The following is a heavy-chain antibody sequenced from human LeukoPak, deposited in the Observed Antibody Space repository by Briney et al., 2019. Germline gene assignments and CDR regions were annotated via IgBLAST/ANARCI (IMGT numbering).Heavy chain of an antibody. D-gene: IGHD2-2*01. CDR2: IIPILGIA. J-gene: IGHJ4*02. Sequence: ASVKVSCKASGGTFSSYAISWVRQAPGQGLEWMGRIIPILGIANYAQKFQGRVTITADKSTSTAYMELSSLRSEDTAVYYCARDLKVPSAYYFDYWAREPWSPSPQ. V-gene: IGHV1-69*04. CDR3: ARDLKVPSAYYFDY. CDR1: GGTFSSYA.